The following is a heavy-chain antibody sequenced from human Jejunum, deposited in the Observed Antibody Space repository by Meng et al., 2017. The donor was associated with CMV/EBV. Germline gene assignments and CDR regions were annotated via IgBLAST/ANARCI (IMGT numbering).Heavy chain of an antibody. D-gene: IGHD6-19*01. CDR1: TFGDYA. V-gene: IGHV3-49*04. CDR2: IRSKAYGGKT. J-gene: IGHJ4*02. CDR3: TTNNKNSSGWYLAY. Sequence: TFGDYAMSWVRQAPGKRLEWVGFIRSKAYGGKTEYAASVKGRLTISRDDSKSIAYLQMNSLKTEDTAVYYCTTNNKNSSGWYLAYWGQGTLVTVSS.